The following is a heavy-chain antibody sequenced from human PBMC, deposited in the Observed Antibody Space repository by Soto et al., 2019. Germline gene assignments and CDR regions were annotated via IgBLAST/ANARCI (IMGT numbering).Heavy chain of an antibody. J-gene: IGHJ4*02. CDR1: GFTFSSYG. CDR2: ISYDGSNK. V-gene: IGHV3-30*18. Sequence: QVQLVESGGGVVQPGRSLRLSCAASGFTFSSYGMHWVRQAPGKGLEWVAVISYDGSNKYYADSVKGRFTISRDNSKNTLYLQMNSLRAEDTAVYYCAKDMWSGTVPGEVPFDYWGQGTLVTVSS. D-gene: IGHD6-19*01. CDR3: AKDMWSGTVPGEVPFDY.